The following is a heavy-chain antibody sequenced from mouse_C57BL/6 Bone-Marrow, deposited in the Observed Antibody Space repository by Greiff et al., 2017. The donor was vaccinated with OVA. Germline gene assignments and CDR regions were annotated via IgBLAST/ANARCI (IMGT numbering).Heavy chain of an antibody. CDR1: GYTFTSYG. CDR3: AREILRFAY. CDR2: IYPRSGNT. V-gene: IGHV1-81*01. J-gene: IGHJ3*01. D-gene: IGHD1-1*01. Sequence: QVQLKESGAELARPGASVKLSCKASGYTFTSYGISWVKQRTGQGLEWIGEIYPRSGNTYYNEKFKGKATLTADKSSSTAYMELRSLTSEDSAGYFCAREILRFAYWGQGTLVTVSA.